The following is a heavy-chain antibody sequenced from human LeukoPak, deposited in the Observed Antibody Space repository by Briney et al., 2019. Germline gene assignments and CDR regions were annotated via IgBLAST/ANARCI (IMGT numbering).Heavy chain of an antibody. CDR3: ARPYYCGSGSYPY. CDR2: IKQDGSEK. J-gene: IGHJ4*02. D-gene: IGHD3-10*01. Sequence: GGSLRLSCAASRFTFSSYWMSWVRQAPGKGLEWVANIKQDGSEKYYVDSVKGRFTISRDNAKNSLYLQMNSLRAEDTAVYYCARPYYCGSGSYPYWGQRTLVTVSS. CDR1: RFTFSSYW. V-gene: IGHV3-7*01.